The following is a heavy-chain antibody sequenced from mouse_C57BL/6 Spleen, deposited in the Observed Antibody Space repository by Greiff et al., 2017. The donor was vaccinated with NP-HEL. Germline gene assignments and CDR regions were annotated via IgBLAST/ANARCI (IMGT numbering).Heavy chain of an antibody. CDR1: GFTFSDYG. J-gene: IGHJ1*03. Sequence: EVQLVESGGGLVKPGGSLKLSCAASGFTFSDYGMHWVRQAPEKGLEWVAYISSGSNTIYYADTVKGRFTISRDNAKNTLFLQMTSLRSEDTAMYYCARKDYYGSSPGWYFDVWGTGTTVTVSS. V-gene: IGHV5-17*01. D-gene: IGHD1-1*01. CDR2: ISSGSNTI. CDR3: ARKDYYGSSPGWYFDV.